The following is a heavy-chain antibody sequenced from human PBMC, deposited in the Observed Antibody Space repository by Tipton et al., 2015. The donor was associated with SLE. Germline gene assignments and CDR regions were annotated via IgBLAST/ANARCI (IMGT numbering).Heavy chain of an antibody. CDR3: ARRGITIFGVVTSWYFDL. D-gene: IGHD3-3*01. CDR2: LYYSGTT. Sequence: LRLSCSVSGGSISGSRYYWGWVRQSPGKGLEWIGGLYYSGTTFYNPSLKSRVTISVDTSKNHFSLKLSSVTAADTAVYYCARRGITIFGVVTSWYFDLWGRGTLVTVSS. J-gene: IGHJ2*01. CDR1: GGSISGSRYY. V-gene: IGHV4-39*02.